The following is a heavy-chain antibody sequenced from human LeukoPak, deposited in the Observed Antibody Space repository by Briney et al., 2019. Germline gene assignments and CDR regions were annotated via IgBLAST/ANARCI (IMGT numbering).Heavy chain of an antibody. Sequence: ASVKVSCKASGYTFTSYDINWVRQATGQGLEWMGWMNPNSGNAAYAQKFQGRVTMSRDTSISTAYMELSSLRSEDTAVYYCARLPKYSRPLDYWGQGTLVTVSS. D-gene: IGHD6-6*01. CDR1: GYTFTSYD. CDR2: MNPNSGNA. V-gene: IGHV1-8*01. CDR3: ARLPKYSRPLDY. J-gene: IGHJ4*02.